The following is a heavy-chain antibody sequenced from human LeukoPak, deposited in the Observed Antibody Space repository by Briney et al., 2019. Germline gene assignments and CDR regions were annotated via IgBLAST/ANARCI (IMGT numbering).Heavy chain of an antibody. CDR1: GFSLSNYW. J-gene: IGHJ4*02. V-gene: IGHV3-7*01. D-gene: IGHD7-27*01. Sequence: GGSLRLSCAASGFSLSNYWMNWVRQAPGKGLEWVANIKQDGSEKNYVDPVKGRFSISRDNAKNSLILQMNSLRDEDTAVYYCARGVWAPFDSWGQGTLVSVSS. CDR3: ARGVWAPFDS. CDR2: IKQDGSEK.